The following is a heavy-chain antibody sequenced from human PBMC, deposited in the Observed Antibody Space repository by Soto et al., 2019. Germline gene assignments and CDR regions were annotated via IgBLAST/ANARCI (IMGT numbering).Heavy chain of an antibody. D-gene: IGHD3-10*01. CDR1: GYTFTTYA. J-gene: IGHJ4*01. Sequence: ASVKVSCKASGYTFTTYAMHWVRQAPGQGLEWMGWINAGNGNTKYSQKFQGRVTITRDTSASTAYMELNSLSSEDRVVYYCATATRYGWGSYFDSWGKGPLVPVSS. CDR3: ATATRYGWGSYFDS. V-gene: IGHV1-3*01. CDR2: INAGNGNT.